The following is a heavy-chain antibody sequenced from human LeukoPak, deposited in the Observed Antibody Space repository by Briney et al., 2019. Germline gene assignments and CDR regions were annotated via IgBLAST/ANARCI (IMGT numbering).Heavy chain of an antibody. CDR1: GFTFSNAW. J-gene: IGHJ4*02. D-gene: IGHD6-19*01. CDR2: IKSKTDGGTT. V-gene: IGHV3-15*01. CDR3: TTIDSSGWLYYFDY. Sequence: GGSLRLSCAASGFTFSNAWMSWVRQAPGKGLEWVGRIKSKTDGGTTDYAAPVKGRFTISRDDSKNTLYLQMNSLKTEDTAVYYCTTIDSSGWLYYFDYWGQGTLVTVSS.